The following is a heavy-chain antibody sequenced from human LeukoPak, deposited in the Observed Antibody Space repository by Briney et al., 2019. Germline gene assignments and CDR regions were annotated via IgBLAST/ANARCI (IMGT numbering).Heavy chain of an antibody. CDR1: GFIFGTFA. V-gene: IGHV3-33*01. J-gene: IGHJ4*02. CDR3: RGTYYYGSGIDGHYFDY. D-gene: IGHD3-10*01. Sequence: GRSLRLSCEASGFIFGTFAMHWVRQAPGEGLEWLAIIWYDGSNKHYSDSVKGRFTISRDNSKSSLYLQMNSLRAEDTAVYYCRGTYYYGSGIDGHYFDYWGQGTLVTVSS. CDR2: IWYDGSNK.